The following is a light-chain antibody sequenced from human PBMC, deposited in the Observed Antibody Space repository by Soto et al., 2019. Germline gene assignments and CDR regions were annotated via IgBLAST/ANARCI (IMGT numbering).Light chain of an antibody. J-gene: IGKJ4*01. V-gene: IGKV4-1*01. CDR3: QPYDRVPLS. CDR1: KSLLSSSDNRNY. CDR2: WAS. Sequence: DVVMTQSPDSLDLSLGERATINCKSSKSLLSSSDNRNYLAWFQPKVGQPPTLLTRWASSRDSGVPDRWSASASEKHVTLTINSLQAGAGAVYFCQPYDRVPLSFGGGTKV.